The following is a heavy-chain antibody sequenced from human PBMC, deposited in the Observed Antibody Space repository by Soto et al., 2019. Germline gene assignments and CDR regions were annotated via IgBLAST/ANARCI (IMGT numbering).Heavy chain of an antibody. J-gene: IGHJ4*02. CDR1: GGSFSGYY. D-gene: IGHD5-18*01. V-gene: IGHV4-34*01. Sequence: PSETLSLTCAVYGGSFSGYYWSWIRQPPGKGLEWIGEINHSGSTNYNPSLKSRVTISVDTSKNQFSLKLSSVTAADTAVYYCARARSYSYGYFGYFDYWGQGTLVTVSS. CDR3: ARARSYSYGYFGYFDY. CDR2: INHSGST.